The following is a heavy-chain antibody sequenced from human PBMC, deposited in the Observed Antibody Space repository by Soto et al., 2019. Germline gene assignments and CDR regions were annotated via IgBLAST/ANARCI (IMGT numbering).Heavy chain of an antibody. CDR2: ISYDGSNK. CDR1: GFTFSSYG. D-gene: IGHD3-22*01. CDR3: AKVARYYDSSGYYSSALDY. Sequence: PGGSLRLSCAASGFTFSSYGMHWVRQAPGKGLEWVAVISYDGSNKYYADSVKGRFTISRDNSKNTLYLQMNSLRAEDTAVYYCAKVARYYDSSGYYSSALDYWGQGTLVTVSS. V-gene: IGHV3-30*18. J-gene: IGHJ4*02.